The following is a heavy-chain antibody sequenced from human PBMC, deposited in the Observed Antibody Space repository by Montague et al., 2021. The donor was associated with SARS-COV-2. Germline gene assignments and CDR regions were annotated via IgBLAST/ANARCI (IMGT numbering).Heavy chain of an antibody. J-gene: IGHJ4*02. D-gene: IGHD3-9*01. Sequence: TLSLTCTVSGDSISSGSYYWNWIRQPAGKGLEWIGRIYTSGSTNYNPSLKSRVTISVDTSKNQFSLKLSSVTAADTAVYYCARESLHLTGCYNDYFDYWGQGTLVTVSS. CDR1: GDSISSGSYY. V-gene: IGHV4-61*02. CDR2: IYTSGST. CDR3: ARESLHLTGCYNDYFDY.